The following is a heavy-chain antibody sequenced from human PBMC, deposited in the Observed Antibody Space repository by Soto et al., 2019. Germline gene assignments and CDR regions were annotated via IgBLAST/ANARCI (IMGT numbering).Heavy chain of an antibody. CDR3: ARDEYYYDSSGYWEYYGMDV. CDR2: IYYSGST. J-gene: IGHJ6*02. CDR1: GGSISSYY. V-gene: IGHV4-59*01. D-gene: IGHD3-22*01. Sequence: QVQLQESGPGLVKPSETLSLTCTVSGGSISSYYWSWIRQPPGKGLEWIGYIYYSGSTNYNPSLKSRVTISVDTSKNQFSLKLSSVTAADTAVYYCARDEYYYDSSGYWEYYGMDVWGQGTTVTVSS.